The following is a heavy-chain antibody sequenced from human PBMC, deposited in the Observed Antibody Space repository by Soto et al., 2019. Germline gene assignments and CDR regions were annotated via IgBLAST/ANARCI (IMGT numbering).Heavy chain of an antibody. CDR2: MIRIFGTA. CDR1: GGTFSRHA. V-gene: IGHV1-69*01. D-gene: IGHD3-16*01. CDR3: ASGWGYDSPDYFYAY. Sequence: QVQLVQSGAEVRKPGASVKVSCKASGGTFSRHAISWVRQAPGQGLEWMGGMIRIFGTANHAQKFQGRVTIIADESTSKVYMELSSLRSEDTGMYYCASGWGYDSPDYFYAYWGQGTLVIVSS. J-gene: IGHJ4*02.